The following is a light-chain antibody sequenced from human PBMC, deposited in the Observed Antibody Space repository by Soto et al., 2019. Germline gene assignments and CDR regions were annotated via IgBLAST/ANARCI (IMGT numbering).Light chain of an antibody. J-gene: IGKJ2*03. V-gene: IGKV4-1*01. CDR3: QQYYSSSYS. CDR2: WAS. CDR1: QSVLYSSNNKNY. Sequence: DIVMTQSPDSLAVSLGERATINCKSSQSVLYSSNNKNYLAWYQQKPGQPPKLLISWASTRESGVPDRFSGSGSVTDFTLTISTLQAEDVAVYYCQQYYSSSYSFGQGTKLDIK.